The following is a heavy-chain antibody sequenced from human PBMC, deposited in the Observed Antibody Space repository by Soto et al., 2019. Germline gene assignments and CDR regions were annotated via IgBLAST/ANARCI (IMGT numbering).Heavy chain of an antibody. CDR2: ISSRSSII. Sequence: SLLVSCVPSPLTFSDFYMSWIGQAPGKGLEWVSYISSRSSIIYNSDSVKGRFTISRDNAKQSLFLQMNSLRANDTAVYYCAAFSRHPVGAFDIWGQGTMFTVSS. D-gene: IGHD3-3*02. V-gene: IGHV3-11*01. J-gene: IGHJ3*02. CDR1: PLTFSDFY. CDR3: AAFSRHPVGAFDI.